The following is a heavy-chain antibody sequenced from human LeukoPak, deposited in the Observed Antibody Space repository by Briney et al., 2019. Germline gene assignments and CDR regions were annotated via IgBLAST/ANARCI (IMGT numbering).Heavy chain of an antibody. CDR1: GFTFSSYS. J-gene: IGHJ4*02. Sequence: GGSLRLSCAASGFTFSSYSMNWVRQAPGKGLEWVSSISSSSSYIYYADSVKGRFTISRDNAKNSLYLQMNRLRAEDTAVYYCARESDSSGYNDYWGQGNVVTVSS. CDR3: ARESDSSGYNDY. D-gene: IGHD3-22*01. V-gene: IGHV3-21*01. CDR2: ISSSSSYI.